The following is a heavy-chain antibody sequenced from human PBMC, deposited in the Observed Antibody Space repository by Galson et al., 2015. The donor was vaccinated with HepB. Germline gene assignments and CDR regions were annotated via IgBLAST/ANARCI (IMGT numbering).Heavy chain of an antibody. CDR1: GGSISRSSYY. D-gene: IGHD3-3*01. CDR2: ISYSGST. V-gene: IGHV4-39*07. Sequence: TLSLTCTVSGGSISRSSYYWGWIRQPPGKGLEWIGSISYSGSTYYNPSLKSRVTISVDTSKNQFSLKLSSVTAADTAVYYCARARKTSHYDFWSGSDPDRDDTSWFDPWGQGTRVTVSS. CDR3: ARARKTSHYDFWSGSDPDRDDTSWFDP. J-gene: IGHJ5*02.